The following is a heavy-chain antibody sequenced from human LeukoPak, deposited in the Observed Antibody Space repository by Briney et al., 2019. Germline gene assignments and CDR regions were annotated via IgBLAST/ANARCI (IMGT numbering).Heavy chain of an antibody. D-gene: IGHD3-3*01. Sequence: SETLSLTCTVSGGSISSYYWSWIRQPAGKGLEWIGRIYTSGSTNYNPSLKSRVTMSVDTSKNQFSLKLSSVTAADTAVYYCARDLSYDFWSGYSDWFDPWGQGTLVTVSS. CDR1: GGSISSYY. CDR2: IYTSGST. J-gene: IGHJ5*02. V-gene: IGHV4-4*07. CDR3: ARDLSYDFWSGYSDWFDP.